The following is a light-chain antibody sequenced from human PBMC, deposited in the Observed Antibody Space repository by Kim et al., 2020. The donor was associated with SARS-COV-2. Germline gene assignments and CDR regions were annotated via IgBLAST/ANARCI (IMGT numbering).Light chain of an antibody. J-gene: IGKJ5*01. CDR3: QHYGSSLIT. CDR1: QSVSSSY. Sequence: PGERATRSCRTSQSVSSSYLAWHQQKPGQAPRLLIYGASSRATGIPDRFSGSGSGTDFTLTISRLEPEDFAVYYCQHYGSSLITFGQGTRLEIK. V-gene: IGKV3-20*01. CDR2: GAS.